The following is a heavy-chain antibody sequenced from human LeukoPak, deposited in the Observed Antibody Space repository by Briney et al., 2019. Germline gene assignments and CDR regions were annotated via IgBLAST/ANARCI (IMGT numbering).Heavy chain of an antibody. CDR3: ARDTYQPGRIDC. CDR2: ISYDGSNK. D-gene: IGHD1-14*01. CDR1: GFTFSSYA. Sequence: GGSLRLSCAASGFTFSSYAMHWVRQAPGKGLEWVAVISYDGSNKYYADSVKGRFTISRDNSKNTLYLQMNSLRAEDTAVYYCARDTYQPGRIDCWGQGTLVIVSS. V-gene: IGHV3-30*04. J-gene: IGHJ4*02.